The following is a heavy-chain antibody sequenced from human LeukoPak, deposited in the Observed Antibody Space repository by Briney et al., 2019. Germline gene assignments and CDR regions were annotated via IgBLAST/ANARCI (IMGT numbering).Heavy chain of an antibody. Sequence: GGSLRLSCAASGFTLSSYAMSWVRQAPGKGLEWVSTISGNGDYTYYADSVKVRFTISRDNSKNTLYLQMNSLRADDTAVYYCAKRGIAAAASFDYWGQRTLGSVSS. CDR3: AKRGIAAAASFDY. V-gene: IGHV3-23*01. D-gene: IGHD6-13*01. J-gene: IGHJ4*02. CDR2: ISGNGDYT. CDR1: GFTLSSYA.